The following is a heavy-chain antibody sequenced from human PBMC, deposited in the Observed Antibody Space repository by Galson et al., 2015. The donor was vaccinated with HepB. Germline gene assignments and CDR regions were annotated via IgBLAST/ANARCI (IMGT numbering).Heavy chain of an antibody. D-gene: IGHD2-21*01. CDR2: FDPEDGET. V-gene: IGHV1-24*01. J-gene: IGHJ6*02. CDR3: ARVKSYDYGMDV. Sequence: SVKDSCTVSGYTLTGLSMHWVRQAPGKGLEWLGGFDPEDGETIYAQKFQGRVTMTEDTSTDTAYMELSSLRSEYTDVYYCARVKSYDYGMDVWGQGTTVTVSS. CDR1: GYTLTGLS.